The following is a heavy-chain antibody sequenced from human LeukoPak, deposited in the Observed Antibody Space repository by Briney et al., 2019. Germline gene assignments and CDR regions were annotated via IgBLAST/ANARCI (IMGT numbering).Heavy chain of an antibody. CDR1: GFTFSGHY. V-gene: IGHV1-2*02. CDR3: VREGNELLSKNFDY. Sequence: ASVKVSFKASGFTFSGHYIHWVRQAPGQGREWMGYINPHSGGTSSPQKFQGRVTMTTDKSISAVYMELRSLTSDATAMYYCVREGNELLSKNFDYWGQGSLVTVSS. D-gene: IGHD2-21*02. CDR2: INPHSGGT. J-gene: IGHJ4*02.